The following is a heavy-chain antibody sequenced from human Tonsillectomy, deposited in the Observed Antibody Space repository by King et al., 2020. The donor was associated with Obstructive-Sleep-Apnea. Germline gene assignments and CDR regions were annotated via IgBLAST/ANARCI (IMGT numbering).Heavy chain of an antibody. Sequence: VQLVQSGAEVKKPGASVKVSCKASGYTFTNYAMHWVRQAPGQGLEWMGWINPGNGNTKYSQEFQGRVTITRDTSASTAYMELSSRRSEDTAVYYCVRGGREYDSSGYYLDYWGQGTLVTVSS. D-gene: IGHD3-22*01. CDR2: INPGNGNT. CDR3: VRGGREYDSSGYYLDY. V-gene: IGHV1-3*01. CDR1: GYTFTNYA. J-gene: IGHJ4*02.